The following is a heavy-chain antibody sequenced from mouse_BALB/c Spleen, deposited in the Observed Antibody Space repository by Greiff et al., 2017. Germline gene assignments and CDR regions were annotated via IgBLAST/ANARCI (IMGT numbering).Heavy chain of an antibody. CDR2: ISSGSSTI. J-gene: IGHJ3*01. V-gene: IGHV5-17*02. CDR3: ASPSIYYYGSSYAWFAY. Sequence: DVKLVESGGGLVQPGGSRKLSCAASGFTFSSFGMHWVRQAPEKGLEWVAYISSGSSTIYYADTVKGRFTISRDNPKNTLFLQMTSLRSEDTAMYYCASPSIYYYGSSYAWFAYWGQGTLVTVSA. D-gene: IGHD1-1*01. CDR1: GFTFSSFG.